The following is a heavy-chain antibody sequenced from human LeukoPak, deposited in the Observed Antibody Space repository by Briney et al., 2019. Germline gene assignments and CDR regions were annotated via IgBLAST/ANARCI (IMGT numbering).Heavy chain of an antibody. V-gene: IGHV3-33*01. CDR1: GFIFSTYG. CDR2: IWYDGSNE. J-gene: IGHJ3*01. D-gene: IGHD4-17*01. CDR3: ASSTMTTRGVSAFDL. Sequence: GGSLRLSCAASGFIFSTYGMHWVRQAPGKGLEWVAIIWYDGSNEYYADSVKGRFTISRDNSKNTLYLQMNSLRAEDTAVYFCASSTMTTRGVSAFDLWGQGTLVTVSS.